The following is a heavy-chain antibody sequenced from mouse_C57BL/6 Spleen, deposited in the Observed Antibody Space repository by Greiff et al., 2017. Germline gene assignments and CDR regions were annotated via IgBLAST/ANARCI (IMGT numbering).Heavy chain of an antibody. D-gene: IGHD1-1*01. Sequence: EVKLQESGPELVKPGASVKISCKASGYSFTDYNMNWVKQSNGKSLEWIGVINPNYGTTSYNQKFKGKATLTVDQSSSTAYMQLNSLTSEDSAVYYCARARDYYGRGYFDYWGQGTTLTVSS. J-gene: IGHJ2*01. CDR1: GYSFTDYN. CDR2: INPNYGTT. CDR3: ARARDYYGRGYFDY. V-gene: IGHV1-39*01.